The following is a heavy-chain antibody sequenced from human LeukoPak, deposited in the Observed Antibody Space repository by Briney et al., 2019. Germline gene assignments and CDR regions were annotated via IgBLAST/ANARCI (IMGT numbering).Heavy chain of an antibody. Sequence: PSETLSLTCTVSGGSTSNYYWSWIRQPPGKGLEWIGYIYYTGSTNYNPSLTSRVNISVDTSKNQFSLNLTSVTAADTAVYYCARWGSIAVARFDYWGQGTLVTVSS. CDR1: GGSTSNYY. D-gene: IGHD6-6*01. V-gene: IGHV4-59*01. CDR2: IYYTGST. CDR3: ARWGSIAVARFDY. J-gene: IGHJ4*02.